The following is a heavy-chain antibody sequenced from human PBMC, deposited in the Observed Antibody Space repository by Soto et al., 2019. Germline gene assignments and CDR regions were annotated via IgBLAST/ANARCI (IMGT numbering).Heavy chain of an antibody. CDR2: ISYDGSNK. D-gene: IGHD6-19*01. Sequence: GGSLRLSCAASGFTFSSYAMHWVRQAPGKGLEWVAVISYDGSNKYYADSVKGRFTISRDNSKNTLYLQMNSLRAEDTAVYYCARDPDNSSGWGYYYGMDVWGQGTTVTVSS. V-gene: IGHV3-30-3*01. CDR1: GFTFSSYA. CDR3: ARDPDNSSGWGYYYGMDV. J-gene: IGHJ6*02.